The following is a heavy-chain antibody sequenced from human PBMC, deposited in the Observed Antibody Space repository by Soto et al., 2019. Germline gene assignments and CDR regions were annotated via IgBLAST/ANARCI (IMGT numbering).Heavy chain of an antibody. V-gene: IGHV5-51*01. CDR2: IYPGDSNT. CDR1: GYRFPTYW. J-gene: IGHJ4*02. Sequence: RISCKGSGYRFPTYWIGWVRQMPGKGLEWMGLIYPGDSNTRFSPSFGGQVTISVDMSISTAYLQWSSLRGSDTAMYYCARQGDQYDTNSFGYWVQGTVVTGSS. D-gene: IGHD2-8*01. CDR3: ARQGDQYDTNSFGY.